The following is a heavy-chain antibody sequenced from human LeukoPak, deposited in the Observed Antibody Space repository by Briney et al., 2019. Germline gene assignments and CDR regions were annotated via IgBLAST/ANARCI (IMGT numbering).Heavy chain of an antibody. CDR2: ISSSSSTI. CDR1: GFTFSSYS. Sequence: GGSLRLSCAASGFTFSSYSMKWVRQAPGKGLVGVSYISSSSSTIYYADSVKGRFTISRDNAKNSLYLQMNSPRAEDTAVYYCARDHRVVPAAITNWGQGTLVTVSS. CDR3: ARDHRVVPAAITN. V-gene: IGHV3-48*01. J-gene: IGHJ4*02. D-gene: IGHD2-2*02.